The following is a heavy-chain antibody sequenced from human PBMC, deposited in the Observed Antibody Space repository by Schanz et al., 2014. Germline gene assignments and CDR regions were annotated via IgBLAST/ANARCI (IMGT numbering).Heavy chain of an antibody. Sequence: QVQLVQSGAEVKKPGASVKVSCKASGYTFSTYYIHWVRQAPGQGLEWMGITHPSDSRTSYAQKLQDRVTMTRDMSTRTLYMELSSLRSEDTAIYYCARGGSTFFMAVEHWGQGTLVTVSS. CDR2: THPSDSRT. V-gene: IGHV1-46*03. CDR3: ARGGSTFFMAVEH. D-gene: IGHD6-13*01. J-gene: IGHJ5*02. CDR1: GYTFSTYY.